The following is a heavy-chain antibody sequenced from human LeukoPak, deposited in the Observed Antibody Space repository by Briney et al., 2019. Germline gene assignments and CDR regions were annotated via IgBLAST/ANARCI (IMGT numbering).Heavy chain of an antibody. D-gene: IGHD4-17*01. V-gene: IGHV1-18*01. CDR3: ARLYGDYRSALLPSPYFDY. J-gene: IGHJ4*02. Sequence: ASVKVSCKASGYTFTSYGISWVRQAPGQGLEWIGWISAYNGNTNYAQKLQGRVTMTTDTSTSTAYMELRSLRSDDTAVYYCARLYGDYRSALLPSPYFDYWGQGTLVTVSS. CDR2: ISAYNGNT. CDR1: GYTFTSYG.